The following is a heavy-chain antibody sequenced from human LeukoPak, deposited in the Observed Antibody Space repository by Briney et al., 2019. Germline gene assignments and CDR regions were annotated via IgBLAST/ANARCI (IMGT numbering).Heavy chain of an antibody. Sequence: KPSETLSLTCTVSGGSISGCYWSWIRQPPGKGLEWIGYIYSSGSTNYSPSLKSRVTISVDTSKNQFSLKLTSVTAADTAVYYCARYYCSGTCYHFDYWGQGTLVTVSS. J-gene: IGHJ4*02. V-gene: IGHV4-59*08. CDR3: ARYYCSGTCYHFDY. D-gene: IGHD2-2*01. CDR1: GGSISGCY. CDR2: IYSSGST.